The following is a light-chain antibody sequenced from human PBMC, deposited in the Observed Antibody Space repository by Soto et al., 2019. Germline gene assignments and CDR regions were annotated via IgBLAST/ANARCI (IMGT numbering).Light chain of an antibody. CDR3: ETWDSNTHV. V-gene: IGLV4-60*02. J-gene: IGLJ3*02. CDR2: LEGSGSY. CDR1: SGHSSDI. Sequence: QSVLTQSSSASASLGSSVKLTCTLRSGHSSDIIAWHQQQPGKAPRYLMKLEGSGSYNKGSGVPDRFSGSSSGADRHLTISNLQFEDEADYYCETWDSNTHVFGGGTKLTVL.